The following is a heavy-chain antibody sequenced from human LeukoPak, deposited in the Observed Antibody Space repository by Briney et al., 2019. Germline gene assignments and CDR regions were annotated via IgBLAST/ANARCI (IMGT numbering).Heavy chain of an antibody. D-gene: IGHD2-15*01. CDR3: ARTPAGSWTRSNQPNWFDP. CDR2: TYYRSRWYN. V-gene: IGHV6-1*01. CDR1: GDSVSSNRVA. Sequence: SQTLSLTCAISGDSVSSNRVAWNWIRQSPSRGLEWLGRTYYRSRWYNDYAVSVKSRIAINPDTSENQFSLQLSSVTAADTAVYYCARTPAGSWTRSNQPNWFDPWGQGTLVTVSS. J-gene: IGHJ5*02.